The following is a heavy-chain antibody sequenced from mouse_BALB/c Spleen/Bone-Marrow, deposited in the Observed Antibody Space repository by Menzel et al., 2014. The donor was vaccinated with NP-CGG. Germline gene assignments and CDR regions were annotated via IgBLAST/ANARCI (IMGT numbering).Heavy chain of an antibody. CDR3: ARVYGNYDAMDY. D-gene: IGHD2-1*01. CDR1: GYTFTTYT. J-gene: IGHJ4*01. Sequence: QVQLQQSGAELARPGASVKMSCRASGYTFTTYTMHWVKQRPGQGQEWIGYINPSSGYTYYNQKFKDKATLTADKSSSAAYLQLSSLTSEDSAVYYRARVYGNYDAMDYWGQGTSVTVSS. CDR2: INPSSGYT. V-gene: IGHV1-4*01.